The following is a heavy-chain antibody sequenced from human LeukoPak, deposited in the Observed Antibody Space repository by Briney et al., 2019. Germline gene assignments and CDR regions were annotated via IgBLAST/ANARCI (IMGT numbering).Heavy chain of an antibody. D-gene: IGHD3-22*01. CDR2: IFHSGST. Sequence: MASETLSLTCTVSSGSISTYYWSWIRQSPGKGLEWMGYIFHSGSTTYNPSLSSRLTISVDTSKNQFSLELRSVTAADTAVYYCARQGTSGSYLTGLDVWGQGTTVTVSS. CDR1: SGSISTYY. CDR3: ARQGTSGSYLTGLDV. J-gene: IGHJ6*02. V-gene: IGHV4-59*08.